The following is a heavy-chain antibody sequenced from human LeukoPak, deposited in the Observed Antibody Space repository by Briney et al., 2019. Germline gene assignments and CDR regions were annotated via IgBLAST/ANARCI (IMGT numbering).Heavy chain of an antibody. CDR2: VSSAGYTT. CDR1: GFTFSGDS. CDR3: AREQGALDS. Sequence: GGSLRLSCAASGFTFSGDSMHWVRQAPGKGLVWVSHVSSAGYTTRYADSVKGRFTISRDNAKNTLYLQMNSLRAEDTAVYYCAREQGALDSWGQGTLVTVSS. V-gene: IGHV3-74*01. J-gene: IGHJ4*02.